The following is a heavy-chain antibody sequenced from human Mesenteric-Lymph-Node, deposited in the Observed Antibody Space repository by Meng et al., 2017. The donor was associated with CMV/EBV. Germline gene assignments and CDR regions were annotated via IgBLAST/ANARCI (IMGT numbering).Heavy chain of an antibody. CDR3: ATVPAANLY. CDR2: IYSDNGST. V-gene: IGHV3-23*03. Sequence: GGSLRLSCVASGFTFSIYAMSWVRQAPGRGLEWVSVIYSDNGSTHYADSVKGRFTISRDNSKNTLYLQMNSLRAEDTAVYYCATVPAANLYWGQGTLVTVSS. CDR1: GFTFSIYA. D-gene: IGHD2-2*01. J-gene: IGHJ4*02.